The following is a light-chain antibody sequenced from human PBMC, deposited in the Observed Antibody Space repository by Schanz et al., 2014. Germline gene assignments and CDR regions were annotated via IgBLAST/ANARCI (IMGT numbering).Light chain of an antibody. CDR2: NSD. CDR1: SSNIGSNA. J-gene: IGLJ3*02. CDR3: AAWSDSLQSWV. V-gene: IGLV1-44*01. Sequence: QSVLTQPPSASGTPGQRVTISCSGGSSNIGSNAVDWYQQFPGTAPKLLIHNSDQRPSGVPDRFSASKSGTSASLAISGLQSQDEADYYCAAWSDSLQSWVFGGGTKLTVL.